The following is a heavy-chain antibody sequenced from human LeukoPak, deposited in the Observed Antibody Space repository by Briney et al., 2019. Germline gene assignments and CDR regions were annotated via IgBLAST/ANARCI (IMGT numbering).Heavy chain of an antibody. D-gene: IGHD2-2*01. J-gene: IGHJ4*02. CDR3: ARGSAQPHDY. Sequence: GASVKVSCKASGYTFTDYYINWVRQAPGQGLEWMAWISAYNFNTNYAQKFQGRVTLTTDTSTSTAYMELRTLISDDMAVYYCARGSAQPHDYWGQGTLVTVSS. V-gene: IGHV1-18*03. CDR1: GYTFTDYY. CDR2: ISAYNFNT.